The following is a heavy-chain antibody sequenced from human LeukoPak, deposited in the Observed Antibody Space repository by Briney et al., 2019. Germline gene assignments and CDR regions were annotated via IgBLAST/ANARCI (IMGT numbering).Heavy chain of an antibody. CDR3: AKDHPSSGWYQSLDDY. CDR1: GFTFSSYA. J-gene: IGHJ4*02. V-gene: IGHV3-30*04. D-gene: IGHD6-19*01. CDR2: ISYDGSNK. Sequence: GGSLRLSCAASGFTFSSYAMHWVRQAPGKGLEWVAVISYDGSNKYYADSVKGRFTISRDNSKNTPYLQMNSLRAEDTAVYYCAKDHPSSGWYQSLDDYWGQGTLVTVSS.